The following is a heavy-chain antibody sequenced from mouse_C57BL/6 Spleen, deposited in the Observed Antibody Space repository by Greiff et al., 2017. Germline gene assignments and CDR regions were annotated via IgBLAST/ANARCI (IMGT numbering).Heavy chain of an antibody. CDR3: GRGGNWYVDV. V-gene: IGHV1-82*01. J-gene: IGHJ1*03. CDR2: IYPGDGDT. CDR1: GYAFSSSW. Sequence: QVQLQQSGPELVKPGASVKISCKASGYAFSSSWMNWVKQRPGKGLEWIGRIYPGDGDTNYNGKFKGKATLTADKSSSTAYMQLSSLTSEDSAVYFCGRGGNWYVDVWGTGTTGTVSS.